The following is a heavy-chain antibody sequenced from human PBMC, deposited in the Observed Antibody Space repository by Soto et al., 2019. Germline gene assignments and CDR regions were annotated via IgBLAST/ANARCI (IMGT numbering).Heavy chain of an antibody. CDR1: GFTVSSNY. Sequence: EVQLVESGGGLIQPGGSLRLSCAASGFTVSSNYMSWVRQAPGKGLEWVSVIYSGGSTYYADSVKDRFTISRDNSKNTLYLQLNGLRAEDTAVYYCARGGSQRLQLWFVFDYWGQGTLVTVSS. CDR2: IYSGGST. D-gene: IGHD5-18*01. V-gene: IGHV3-53*01. CDR3: ARGGSQRLQLWFVFDY. J-gene: IGHJ4*02.